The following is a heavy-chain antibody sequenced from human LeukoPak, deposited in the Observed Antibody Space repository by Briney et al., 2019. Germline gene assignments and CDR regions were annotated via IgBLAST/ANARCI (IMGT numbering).Heavy chain of an antibody. V-gene: IGHV3-23*01. Sequence: GGSLRLSCAASGFTFSTYATNWVRQASGKGLEWVSTISGSGGSTYYADSVKGRFTISRDSSKNTLYLQMNSLRVEDTAVYYCAGDSYGWDYFDYWGQGTLVTVSS. CDR2: ISGSGGST. D-gene: IGHD5-18*01. CDR3: AGDSYGWDYFDY. CDR1: GFTFSTYA. J-gene: IGHJ4*02.